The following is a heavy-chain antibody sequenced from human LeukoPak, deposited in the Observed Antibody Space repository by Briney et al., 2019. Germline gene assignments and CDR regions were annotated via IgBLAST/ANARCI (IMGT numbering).Heavy chain of an antibody. J-gene: IGHJ6*03. CDR2: ISYDGSNK. D-gene: IGHD3-10*01. V-gene: IGHV3-30*04. CDR3: AKDYLGAYGSGSYYPNPYYYYMDV. CDR1: GFPFSSYA. Sequence: GWPLRLSCSASGFPFSSYAMHWARQAPGKGREWVAVISYDGSNKYYADSVKGRFTVSRDNSKNTLYLQMNSLRAEDTAVYYCAKDYLGAYGSGSYYPNPYYYYMDVWGKGTTVTISS.